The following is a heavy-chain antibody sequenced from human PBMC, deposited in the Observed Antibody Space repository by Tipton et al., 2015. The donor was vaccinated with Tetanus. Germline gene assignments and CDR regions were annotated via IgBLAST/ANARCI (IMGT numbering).Heavy chain of an antibody. CDR1: GDSISRGGYF. V-gene: IGHV4-31*03. CDR2: IYYSGDT. Sequence: TLSLTCTVSGDSISRGGYFWKWIRPRPGEGPEWIGYIYYSGDTYYNPSLKSRVSMSVDTSKNQFSLQLKSVTAADTAICYCARTTRRWLHPDYWGPGTLVTVSS. D-gene: IGHD5-24*01. J-gene: IGHJ4*02. CDR3: ARTTRRWLHPDY.